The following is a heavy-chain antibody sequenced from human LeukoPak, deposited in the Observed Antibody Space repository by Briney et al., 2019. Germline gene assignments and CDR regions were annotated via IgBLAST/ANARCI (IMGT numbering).Heavy chain of an antibody. V-gene: IGHV4-39*01. CDR1: GGSISSSSYY. CDR3: ARGIEGHREGVNWFDP. CDR2: IYYSGST. Sequence: PSETLSLTCTVSGGSISSSSYYWGWIRQPPGKGLEWIGSIYYSGSTYYNPSLKSRVTISVDTSKNQFSLKLSSVTAADTAVYYCARGIEGHREGVNWFDPWGQGTLVTVSS. J-gene: IGHJ5*02.